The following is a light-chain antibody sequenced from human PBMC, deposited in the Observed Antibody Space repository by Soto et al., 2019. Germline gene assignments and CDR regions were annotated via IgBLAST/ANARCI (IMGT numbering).Light chain of an antibody. CDR3: QQYNNWPPYSG. CDR2: GAS. Sequence: EIVMTQSPATLSVSPGERATLSCRASQSVSSNLAWYQQKPGQAPRLLIYGASTRATGIPVRFSGSGSGTEFTLTISSLQSEDFAVYYCQQYNNWPPYSGFGPGTKVDIK. J-gene: IGKJ3*01. V-gene: IGKV3-15*01. CDR1: QSVSSN.